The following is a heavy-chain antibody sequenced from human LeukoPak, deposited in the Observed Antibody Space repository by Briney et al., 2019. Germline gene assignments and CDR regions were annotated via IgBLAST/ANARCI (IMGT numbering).Heavy chain of an antibody. V-gene: IGHV3-48*01. CDR2: ISSSSSTI. Sequence: PGGSLRLSCAASGFTFSSYSMNWVRQAPGKGLEWVSYISSSSSTIYYADSVKGRFTISRDNAKNSLYLQMNSLRAEDTAVYFCARDFWSASDDYWGQGTLVTVSS. CDR3: ARDFWSASDDY. J-gene: IGHJ4*02. CDR1: GFTFSSYS. D-gene: IGHD3-3*01.